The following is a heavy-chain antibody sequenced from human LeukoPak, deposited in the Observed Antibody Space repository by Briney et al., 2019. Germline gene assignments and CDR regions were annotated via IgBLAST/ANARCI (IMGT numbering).Heavy chain of an antibody. CDR3: ARARSGYSYAVTHYYFDY. V-gene: IGHV4-34*01. D-gene: IGHD5-18*01. Sequence: PSETLSLTCAVYGGSFSGYYWSWIRQPPGKGLEWIGEINHSGSTNYNPSLKSRVTISVDTSKNQFSLKLSSVTAADTAVYYCARARSGYSYAVTHYYFDYWGQGALVTVSS. CDR2: INHSGST. J-gene: IGHJ4*02. CDR1: GGSFSGYY.